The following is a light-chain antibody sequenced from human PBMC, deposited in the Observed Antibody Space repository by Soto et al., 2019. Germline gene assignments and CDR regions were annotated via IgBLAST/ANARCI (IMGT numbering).Light chain of an antibody. V-gene: IGKV3-20*01. J-gene: IGKJ2*01. Sequence: EIVLTQSPGTLSLSPGEGATLSCRASQSVSSSLLAWFQQKPGQAPRLLIHDVSSRATGIPDRFSGSGSGTAFALSISRLEPEDFAVYYCHPYGSSPLTSGQGTTLEIK. CDR1: QSVSSSL. CDR2: DVS. CDR3: HPYGSSPLT.